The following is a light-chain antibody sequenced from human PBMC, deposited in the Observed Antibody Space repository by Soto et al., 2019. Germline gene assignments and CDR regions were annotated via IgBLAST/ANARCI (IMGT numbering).Light chain of an antibody. J-gene: IGKJ2*01. CDR3: QHYDNLPYT. V-gene: IGKV1-33*01. CDR2: DAS. CDR1: HDIKNY. Sequence: DIQMTQSPSSLSASVGDRVTITCQASHDIKNYLNWYQQKPGRAPKLLIYDASYLEIGVPSRFSGRGGATYFYLTISSLQPEDVATYYCQHYDNLPYTFGQGTKLEIK.